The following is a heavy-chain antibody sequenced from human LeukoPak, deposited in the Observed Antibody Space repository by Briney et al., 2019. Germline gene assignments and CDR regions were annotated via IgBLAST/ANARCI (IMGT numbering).Heavy chain of an antibody. CDR2: INTDGSNI. D-gene: IGHD2-8*02. CDR3: ARDVYYCTGACTLNDAFDI. CDR1: GFSFSSYW. Sequence: RGGSLRLSCAASGFSFSSYWMHWVRQAPGKGLAWVSRINTDGSNINYADSVRGRFTISRDNAKNTLYLQMNSLRAEDTAVYYCARDVYYCTGACTLNDAFDIWGQGTMVTVSS. V-gene: IGHV3-74*01. J-gene: IGHJ3*02.